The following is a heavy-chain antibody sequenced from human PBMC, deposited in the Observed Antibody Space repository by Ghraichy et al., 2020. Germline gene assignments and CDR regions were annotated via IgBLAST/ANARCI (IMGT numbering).Heavy chain of an antibody. CDR3: ASDDYGSGSYSHDAFDI. V-gene: IGHV3-53*01. CDR1: GFSVSDKY. Sequence: GGSLRLSCAASGFSVSDKYMSWVRQAPGKGLEWVSIIFSCGTTYYADSVKGRFTISRDNSKNTLYLQMNSLSAEDTAVYYCASDDYGSGSYSHDAFDIWGQGTKVTVSS. J-gene: IGHJ3*02. D-gene: IGHD3-10*01. CDR2: IFSCGTT.